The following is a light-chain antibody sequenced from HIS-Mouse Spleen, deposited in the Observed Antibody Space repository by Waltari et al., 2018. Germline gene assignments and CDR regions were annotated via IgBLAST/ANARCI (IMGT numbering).Light chain of an antibody. J-gene: IGLJ2*01. CDR1: ALPTTY. Sequence: SYELTQPPSVSVSPGQTARITCSGDALPTTYAYWYQQNSGQAPVLVIYEDSKRPSGIPERFSGSSLGTMATLTISGAQVEDEADYYCYSTDSSGNHRVFGGGTKLTVL. CDR3: YSTDSSGNHRV. CDR2: EDS. V-gene: IGLV3-10*01.